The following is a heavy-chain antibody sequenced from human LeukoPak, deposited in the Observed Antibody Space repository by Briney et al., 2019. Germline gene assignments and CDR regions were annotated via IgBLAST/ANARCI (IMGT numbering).Heavy chain of an antibody. D-gene: IGHD3-22*01. V-gene: IGHV1-2*02. CDR2: INPKIGFT. Sequence: ASVKVSCKASGYSFSDYFIHWVRQAPGQGLEWMGWINPKIGFTNYSQKFQGRVTMTTDTSVNIAYMELKSLTADDTAVYYCARTPRKIYYDSSGYHDYWGQGSLVTVSS. CDR1: GYSFSDYF. CDR3: ARTPRKIYYDSSGYHDY. J-gene: IGHJ4*02.